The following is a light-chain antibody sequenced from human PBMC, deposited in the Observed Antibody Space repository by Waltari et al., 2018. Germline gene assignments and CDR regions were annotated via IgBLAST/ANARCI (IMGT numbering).Light chain of an antibody. CDR2: DFS. Sequence: QSALTQPRSVSGSPGQSVTISCTGTSSDVGNYNYVSWYQQHPGKAPKLMIYDFSQAPSGFPERFSGSKSGNTASLAISGLQAEDEADYYCCSYAGGLRVFGGGTKLTVL. CDR1: SSDVGNYNY. CDR3: CSYAGGLRV. J-gene: IGLJ3*02. V-gene: IGLV2-11*01.